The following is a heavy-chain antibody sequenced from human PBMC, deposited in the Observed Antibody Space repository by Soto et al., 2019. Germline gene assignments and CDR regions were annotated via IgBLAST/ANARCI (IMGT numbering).Heavy chain of an antibody. V-gene: IGHV3-23*01. CDR3: AKDWDYYGSGSYFDY. CDR2: ISGSGGST. D-gene: IGHD3-10*01. CDR1: GFTFSSYA. J-gene: IGHJ4*02. Sequence: GESLKISCAASGFTFSSYAMSWVRQAPGKGLEWVSAISGSGGSTYYADSVKGRFTISRDNSKNTLYLQMNSLRAEDTAVYYCAKDWDYYGSGSYFDYWGQGTLVTVSS.